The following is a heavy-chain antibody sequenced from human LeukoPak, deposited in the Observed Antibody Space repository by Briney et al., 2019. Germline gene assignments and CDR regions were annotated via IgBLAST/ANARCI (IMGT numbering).Heavy chain of an antibody. V-gene: IGHV3-43*01. J-gene: IGHJ4*02. D-gene: IGHD5-24*01. CDR2: INWDGASR. CDR3: VKGGGGLATITSLQY. CDR1: GFTFDDYT. Sequence: QTGGSLRLSCAASGFTFDDYTMYWIRQTPGKGLEWVSAINWDGASRTYADSVKGRFSISRDYSKNSLYLQMNSLRREDTALYYCVKGGGGLATITSLQYWGQGTLVTVSS.